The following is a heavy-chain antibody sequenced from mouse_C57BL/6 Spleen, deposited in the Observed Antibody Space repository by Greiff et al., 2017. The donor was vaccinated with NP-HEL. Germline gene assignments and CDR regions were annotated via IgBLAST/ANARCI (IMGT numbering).Heavy chain of an antibody. CDR1: GFSLTSYG. D-gene: IGHD1-1*01. V-gene: IGHV2-5*01. CDR2: IWRGGST. CDR3: AKNFGTTPYYFDY. J-gene: IGHJ2*01. Sequence: QVQLQQSGPGLVQPSQSLSITCTVSGFSLTSYGVHWVRQSPGKGLEWLGVIWRGGSTDYNAAFMSRLSITTNNSKSQVFFKMNSLPADDTAIYYCAKNFGTTPYYFDYWGKGTTLTVSS.